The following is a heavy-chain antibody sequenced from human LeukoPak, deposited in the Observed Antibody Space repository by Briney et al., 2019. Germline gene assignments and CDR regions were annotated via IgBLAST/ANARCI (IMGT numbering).Heavy chain of an antibody. CDR3: AKRGAEVGVTVAPGDY. CDR1: GFTFSSYA. CDR2: TSGSGGST. J-gene: IGHJ4*02. Sequence: GGSLRLSCAASGFTFSSYAMNWVRQAPGKGLEWIPATSGSGGSTYYADSVKGRFTISRDKSKNTLYLQMNSLRAEDTAVYYCAKRGAEVGVTVAPGDYWGQGTLVTVSP. V-gene: IGHV3-23*01. D-gene: IGHD3-16*02.